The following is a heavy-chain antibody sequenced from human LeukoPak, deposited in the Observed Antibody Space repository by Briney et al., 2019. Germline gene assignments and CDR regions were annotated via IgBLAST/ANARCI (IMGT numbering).Heavy chain of an antibody. J-gene: IGHJ5*02. CDR2: INPSGGSA. CDR3: ARDQMRKYCSGGSCYSYNWFDP. CDR1: GYTFTSYY. D-gene: IGHD2-15*01. Sequence: ASVKVSCKASGYTFTSYYMHWVRQAPGQGLEWMGIINPSGGSASYAQKFQGRVTMTRDTSTSTVYMALSSLRSEDTAVYYCARDQMRKYCSGGSCYSYNWFDPWGQGTLVTVSS. V-gene: IGHV1-46*01.